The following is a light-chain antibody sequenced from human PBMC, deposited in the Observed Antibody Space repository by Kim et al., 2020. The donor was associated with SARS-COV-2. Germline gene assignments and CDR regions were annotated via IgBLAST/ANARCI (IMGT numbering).Light chain of an antibody. CDR3: QQYETYSRT. CDR1: QNIHSW. J-gene: IGKJ2*01. CDR2: KAS. Sequence: ETVGDRVTITCRASQNIHSWLAWYQQKPGKAPKALIYKASSLETEVPSRFSGSGSGTEFFLTIASLQPEDFATYFCQQYETYSRTFGQGTKVEIK. V-gene: IGKV1-5*03.